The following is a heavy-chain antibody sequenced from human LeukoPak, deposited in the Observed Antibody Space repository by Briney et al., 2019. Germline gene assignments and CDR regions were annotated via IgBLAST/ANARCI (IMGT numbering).Heavy chain of an antibody. Sequence: SETLSLTCTVSGGSISSYYWSWIRQPPGKGLEWIGYIYYSGSTYYNPSLKSRVTISVDTSKNQFSLKLSSVTAADTAVYYCARAGSSSGDAFDIWGQGTMVTVSS. D-gene: IGHD6-6*01. CDR1: GGSISSYY. CDR2: IYYSGST. CDR3: ARAGSSSGDAFDI. J-gene: IGHJ3*02. V-gene: IGHV4-59*12.